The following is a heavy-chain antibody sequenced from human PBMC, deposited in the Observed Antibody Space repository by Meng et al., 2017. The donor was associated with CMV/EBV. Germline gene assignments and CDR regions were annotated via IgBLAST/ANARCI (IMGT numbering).Heavy chain of an antibody. J-gene: IGHJ6*02. D-gene: IGHD3-10*01. Sequence: SETLSLTCTVSGGSISSYYWSWIRQPPGKGLEWIGYIYYSGSTNYNPSLKSRVTISVDTSKNQFSLKLSSVTAADTAVYYCASTMVRGVRGYYYGMDVWGQGTTVTVSS. CDR2: IYYSGST. CDR3: ASTMVRGVRGYYYGMDV. CDR1: GGSISSYY. V-gene: IGHV4-59*01.